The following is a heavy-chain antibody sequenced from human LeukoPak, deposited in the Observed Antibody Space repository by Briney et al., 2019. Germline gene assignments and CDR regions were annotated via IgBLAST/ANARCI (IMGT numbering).Heavy chain of an antibody. D-gene: IGHD2-21*01. CDR1: GFAFSSYG. CDR3: VKPQYCGDRCSNWFDP. Sequence: GGSLRLSCAASGFAFSSYGMHWVRQSPDKGLEWVAVILYDGIDKYYADSVKGRFTTSRDNSKNTLYLQMNSLRTEDTAVYYCVKPQYCGDRCSNWFDPWGQGTLVIVSS. CDR2: ILYDGIDK. J-gene: IGHJ5*02. V-gene: IGHV3-30*18.